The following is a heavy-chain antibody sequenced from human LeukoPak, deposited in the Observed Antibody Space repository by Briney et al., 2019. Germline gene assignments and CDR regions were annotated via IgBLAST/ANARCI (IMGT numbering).Heavy chain of an antibody. CDR1: GGSISSGGKY. V-gene: IGHV4-31*03. Sequence: KSSETLSLTCTVSGGSISSGGKYWTWIRQHPGKGLEWIGYIYHSGSTEYNPSLKSRVTISVDTSKNQFSLNLRSVTAADTAVYYCATGHMMAAAGRLFVYYGLDVWGQGTTVTVSS. CDR2: IYHSGST. D-gene: IGHD6-13*01. CDR3: ATGHMMAAAGRLFVYYGLDV. J-gene: IGHJ6*02.